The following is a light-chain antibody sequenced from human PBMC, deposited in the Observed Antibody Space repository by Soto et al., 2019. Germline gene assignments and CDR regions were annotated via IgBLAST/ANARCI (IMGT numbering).Light chain of an antibody. J-gene: IGLJ2*01. V-gene: IGLV1-44*01. CDR3: SSYRNTTTPHVV. CDR1: TANIGNNN. Sequence: QSVLTQPPSASGTPGQRVTISCSGRTANIGNNNPSWYQHVAGTAPKLLIHTTNQRPSGVPDRFSGSKSGTSASLAISGLQSEDEADYFCSSYRNTTTPHVVIGGGTKLTVL. CDR2: TTN.